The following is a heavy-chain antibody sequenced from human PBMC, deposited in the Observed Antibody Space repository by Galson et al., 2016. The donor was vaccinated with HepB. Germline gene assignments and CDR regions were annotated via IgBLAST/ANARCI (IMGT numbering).Heavy chain of an antibody. Sequence: SLRLSCAASGFNFNNYTINWVRQAPGKGLEWISYISSGSSTIYYADSVRGRFTISRDSAKNLVYLQMNSLRDEDTAVYYCARNPDSSTWYMSWYFDLWGRGTLVTVSS. CDR3: ARNPDSSTWYMSWYFDL. J-gene: IGHJ2*01. CDR2: ISSGSSTI. D-gene: IGHD6-13*01. CDR1: GFNFNNYT. V-gene: IGHV3-48*02.